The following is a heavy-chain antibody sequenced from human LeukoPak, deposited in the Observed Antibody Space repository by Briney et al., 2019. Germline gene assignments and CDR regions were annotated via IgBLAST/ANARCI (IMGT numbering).Heavy chain of an antibody. CDR1: GGSISSSNW. Sequence: PSETLSLTCAVSGGSISSSNWWSWVHQPPGKGLEWIGEIYHSGSTNYNPSLKSRVTISVDKSKNQFSLKLSSVTAADTAVYYCARGPELGYCSGGSCYNYWYFDLWGRGTLVTVSS. V-gene: IGHV4-4*02. CDR2: IYHSGST. CDR3: ARGPELGYCSGGSCYNYWYFDL. D-gene: IGHD2-15*01. J-gene: IGHJ2*01.